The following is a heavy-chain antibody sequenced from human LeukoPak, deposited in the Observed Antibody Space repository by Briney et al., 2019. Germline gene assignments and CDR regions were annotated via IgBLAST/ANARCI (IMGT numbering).Heavy chain of an antibody. V-gene: IGHV1-18*01. J-gene: IGHJ6*03. CDR3: ARAGGNYPPGRGYYYYYMDV. Sequence: ASVKVSCKASGYTFTSYGISWVRQAPGQGLEWMGWISAYNGNTNYAQKLQGRVTMTTDTSTSTAYMELRSLRSDDTAVYYCARAGGNYPPGRGYYYYYMDVWGKGTTVTVSS. CDR1: GYTFTSYG. D-gene: IGHD4-11*01. CDR2: ISAYNGNT.